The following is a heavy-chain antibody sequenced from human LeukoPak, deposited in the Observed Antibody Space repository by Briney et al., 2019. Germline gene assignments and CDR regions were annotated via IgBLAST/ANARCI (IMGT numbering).Heavy chain of an antibody. CDR2: INHSGST. CDR1: GGSFSGYY. Sequence: PSETLSLTCAVYGGSFSGYYWSWLRQPPGKGLGWIGEINHSGSTNYNPSLKSRVTISVDPSKKQFSLKLRPVAAPAPAVYYLSKAVTVGGSSDYWGQGTLVTGSS. V-gene: IGHV4-34*01. CDR3: SKAVTVGGSSDY. J-gene: IGHJ4*02. D-gene: IGHD2-15*01.